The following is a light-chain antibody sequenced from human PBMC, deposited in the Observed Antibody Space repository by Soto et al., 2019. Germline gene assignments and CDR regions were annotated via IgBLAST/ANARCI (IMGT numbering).Light chain of an antibody. CDR3: QQYGSSRT. Sequence: EIVLTQSPGTLSLSPGERATLSCRASQSVSSSYLAWYQQKPGQAPRLLIYGASSRATGIPDRFSGSGSGTDFTLTISRLESEDVAVYYCQQYGSSRTFGQGTKLEIK. V-gene: IGKV3-20*01. J-gene: IGKJ1*01. CDR1: QSVSSSY. CDR2: GAS.